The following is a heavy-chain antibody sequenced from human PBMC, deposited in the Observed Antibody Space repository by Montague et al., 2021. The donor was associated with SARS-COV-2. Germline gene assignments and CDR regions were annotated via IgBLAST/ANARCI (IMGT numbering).Heavy chain of an antibody. CDR2: IYYSGST. CDR3: ARHPLTTMILVVITQPRRYFDL. Sequence: SETLSLTCTVSGGSISSSSYYWGWIRQPPGKGLEWIRSIYYSGSTYYNPSLKSRVTISVDTSKNQFSLKLSSVTAADTAVYYCARHPLTTMILVVITQPRRYFDLWGRGTRVTVSS. CDR1: GGSISSSSYY. J-gene: IGHJ2*01. V-gene: IGHV4-39*01. D-gene: IGHD3-22*01.